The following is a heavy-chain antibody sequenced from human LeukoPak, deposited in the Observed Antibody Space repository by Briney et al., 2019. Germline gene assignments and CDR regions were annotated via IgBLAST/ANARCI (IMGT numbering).Heavy chain of an antibody. CDR3: AKGFYADSSGWDDAFDF. CDR1: GFSFF. D-gene: IGHD3-22*01. J-gene: IGHJ3*01. Sequence: GGSLRLSCAASGFSFFWVRQAPGKGLEWVSGISDTGGTSFYADSVKGRFTFSRDNSKNTLSLQMNSLRVDDTGIYYCAKGFYADSSGWDDAFDFWGQGTMVTVSS. V-gene: IGHV3-23*01. CDR2: ISDTGGTS.